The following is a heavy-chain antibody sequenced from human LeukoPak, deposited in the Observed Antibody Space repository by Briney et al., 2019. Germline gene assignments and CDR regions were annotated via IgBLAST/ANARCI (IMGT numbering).Heavy chain of an antibody. CDR1: GFTVSRNY. CDR3: ARDQDYGDAGYFDL. CDR2: IYSGGST. V-gene: IGHV3-66*01. Sequence: GGSLRLSCAASGFTVSRNYMSWVRQAPGRGLEWVSVIYSGGSTYYADSVKGRFTISRDNSKNTLYLQMNSLRAEDTAVYYCARDQDYGDAGYFDLWGRGTLVTVSS. J-gene: IGHJ2*01. D-gene: IGHD4-17*01.